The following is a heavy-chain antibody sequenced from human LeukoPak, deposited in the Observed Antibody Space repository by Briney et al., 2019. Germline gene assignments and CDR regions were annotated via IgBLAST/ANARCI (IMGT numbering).Heavy chain of an antibody. V-gene: IGHV3-64*04. J-gene: IGHJ4*02. CDR3: ARGYSGTYRLGY. Sequence: GGSLRLSCSASGFTFSSYAMHWVRQAPGKGLEYVSAISSNGCSTDHADSVKGRFTISRDNAKNTLYLQMNSLRAEDTAVYYCARGYSGTYRLGYWGQGTLVTVSS. CDR1: GFTFSSYA. D-gene: IGHD1-26*01. CDR2: ISSNGCST.